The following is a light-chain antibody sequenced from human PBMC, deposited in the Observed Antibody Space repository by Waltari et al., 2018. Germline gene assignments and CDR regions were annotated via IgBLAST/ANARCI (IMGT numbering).Light chain of an antibody. CDR1: QSVGRT. V-gene: IGKV3-20*01. CDR2: GAS. J-gene: IGKJ1*01. CDR3: QHYVRLPVT. Sequence: EIVFTQSPGTLSLSPGDRAILPCRASQSVGRTLAWYQQKPGQAPRLLIYGASNRATGIPDRFSGSGSGTDFSLTISRLEPEDFSVYYCQHYVRLPVTFGQGTRVEI.